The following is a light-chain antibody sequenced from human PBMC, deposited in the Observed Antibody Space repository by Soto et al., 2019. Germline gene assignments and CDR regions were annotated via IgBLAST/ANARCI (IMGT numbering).Light chain of an antibody. CDR2: DAS. Sequence: EIVLTQPPATLSLSQGARAPLSCRASQSVSTSLAWYQQKPGQAPRLLIYDASDRPPGVPARFSGSGSGTDFTLTISSLEPEDFAVYYCRQRSNWPQTFGQGTKVDIK. CDR3: RQRSNWPQT. V-gene: IGKV3-11*01. J-gene: IGKJ1*01. CDR1: QSVSTS.